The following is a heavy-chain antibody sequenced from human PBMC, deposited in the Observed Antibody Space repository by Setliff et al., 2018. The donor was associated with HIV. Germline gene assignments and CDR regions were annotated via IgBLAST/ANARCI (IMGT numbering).Heavy chain of an antibody. CDR1: GGSFSGYY. CDR3: ARRTVTTGAFDI. Sequence: PSETLSLTCAVYGGSFSGYYWNWIRQSPGKGLEWIGSMYHSGSSYFNSSLKSRVTISVDTSKNQFSLRLSSVTAADTAVYYCARRTVTTGAFDIWGQGTMVTVSS. V-gene: IGHV4-34*01. CDR2: MYHSGSS. D-gene: IGHD4-17*01. J-gene: IGHJ3*02.